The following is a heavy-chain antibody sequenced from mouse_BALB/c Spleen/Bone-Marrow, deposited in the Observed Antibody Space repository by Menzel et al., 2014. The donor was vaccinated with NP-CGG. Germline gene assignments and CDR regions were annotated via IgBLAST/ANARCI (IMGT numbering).Heavy chain of an antibody. CDR1: GYSITSGYS. CDR2: IHNSGST. D-gene: IGHD2-14*01. Sequence: EVQLQQSGPDLVKPSQSLSLTCTVTGYSITSGYSWHWIRQFPGNKLEWMGYIHNSGSTNYNPSLKSRISITRDTSKNQFFLQLNSVTTEDTATYYCAREGAYYRYDYAMDYWGQGTSVTVSS. J-gene: IGHJ4*01. V-gene: IGHV3-1*02. CDR3: AREGAYYRYDYAMDY.